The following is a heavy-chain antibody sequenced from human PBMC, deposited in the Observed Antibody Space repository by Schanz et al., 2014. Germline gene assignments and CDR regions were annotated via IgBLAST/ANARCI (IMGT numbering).Heavy chain of an antibody. D-gene: IGHD3-22*01. CDR2: IIPILDIT. J-gene: IGHJ4*02. CDR3: ARAGQDYSDSSGYATYYLGN. CDR1: GGTFSSFA. Sequence: QVQLVQSGAEVKKPGSSVKVSCKASGGTFSSFAIFWVRQAPGQGLERMGTIIPILDITNYAQKLQGRVTITAAKSTSTACMELSILRTEDTAVYYCARAGQDYSDSSGYATYYLGNWGQGTLVTVSS. V-gene: IGHV1-69*04.